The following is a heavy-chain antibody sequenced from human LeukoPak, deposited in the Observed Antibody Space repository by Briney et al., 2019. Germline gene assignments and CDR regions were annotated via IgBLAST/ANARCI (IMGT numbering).Heavy chain of an antibody. CDR2: IYSDGNT. J-gene: IGHJ5*02. D-gene: IGHD6-19*01. CDR3: AGDTHSSSWYDH. V-gene: IGHV3-23*03. Sequence: GGSLRLSCAVSGFTFSGYAMSWVRQAPGKGLEWVSFIYSDGNTYYADSVEGRFTLSRDSSRNTLYLQMNSLRVDDTAVYYCAGDTHSSSWYDHWGQGTLVTVSS. CDR1: GFTFSGYA.